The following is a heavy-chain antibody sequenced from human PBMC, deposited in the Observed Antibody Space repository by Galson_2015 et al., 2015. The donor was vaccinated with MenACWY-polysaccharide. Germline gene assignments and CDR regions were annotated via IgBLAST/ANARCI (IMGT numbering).Heavy chain of an antibody. V-gene: IGHV3-7*03. Sequence: SLRLSCAASGFTFSTYWLNWVRQAPGKGLEWVAIIKQDGRAIHYMDSVRGRFTISRDNAKNSLYLQMNSLRAEDTAVYYCAGGSGYLIHDWGQGTVVTVSS. J-gene: IGHJ4*02. CDR2: IKQDGRAI. CDR1: GFTFSTYW. D-gene: IGHD2-2*03. CDR3: AGGSGYLIHD.